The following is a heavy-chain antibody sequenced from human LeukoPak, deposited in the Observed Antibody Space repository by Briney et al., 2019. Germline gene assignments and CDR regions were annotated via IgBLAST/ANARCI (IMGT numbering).Heavy chain of an antibody. CDR3: ANGVVVVPAAMLWLDP. CDR2: IIPILGIA. D-gene: IGHD2-2*01. Sequence: VASVKVSCKASGGTFSSYAISWVRQAPGQGLEWMGRIIPILGIANYAQKFQGRVTITADKSTSTAYMELSSLRSEDTAVYYCANGVVVVPAAMLWLDPWGQGTLVTVSS. V-gene: IGHV1-69*04. CDR1: GGTFSSYA. J-gene: IGHJ5*02.